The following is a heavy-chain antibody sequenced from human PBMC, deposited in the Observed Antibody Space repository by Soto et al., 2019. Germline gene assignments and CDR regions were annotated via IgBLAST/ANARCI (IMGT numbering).Heavy chain of an antibody. J-gene: IGHJ2*01. Sequence: GGSLRLSCAASGFTFRDYYMSWIRQAPGKGLEWVSYISSSGSTIYYADSVKGRFTISRDNAKNSLYLQMNSLRDEDMAVYYCARDNGDYDWYFDLWGRGTLVTVSS. CDR3: ARDNGDYDWYFDL. D-gene: IGHD4-17*01. CDR2: ISSSGSTI. V-gene: IGHV3-11*04. CDR1: GFTFRDYY.